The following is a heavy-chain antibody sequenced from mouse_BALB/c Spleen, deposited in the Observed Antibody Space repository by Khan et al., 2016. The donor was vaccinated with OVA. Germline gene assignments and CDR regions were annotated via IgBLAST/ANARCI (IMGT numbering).Heavy chain of an antibody. D-gene: IGHD2-10*02. CDR3: ARVYGGDFDY. Sequence: EVKLLESGPGLVKPSQSLSLTCTATGYSITSDYVRNLIRQFPRNKLEWMGFISYSGNTKYNPSLKSRISVTPDTSKNQFFLQLNSVTTEDTAEYYCARVYGGDFDYWGQGTTLTVSS. V-gene: IGHV3-2*02. CDR2: ISYSGNT. J-gene: IGHJ2*01. CDR1: GYSITSDYV.